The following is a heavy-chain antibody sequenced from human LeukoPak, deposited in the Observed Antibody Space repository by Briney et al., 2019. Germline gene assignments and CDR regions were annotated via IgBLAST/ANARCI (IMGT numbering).Heavy chain of an antibody. Sequence: SQTLSLTCTVSGGSISSGSYYWSWIRQPAGKGLEWIGRIYTSGSTNYNPSPKSRVTISVDTSKNQFSLKLSSVTAADTAVYYCARGRAVAGTDYYYYGMDVWGQGTTVTVSS. CDR3: ARGRAVAGTDYYYYGMDV. J-gene: IGHJ6*02. CDR2: IYTSGST. D-gene: IGHD6-19*01. V-gene: IGHV4-61*02. CDR1: GGSISSGSYY.